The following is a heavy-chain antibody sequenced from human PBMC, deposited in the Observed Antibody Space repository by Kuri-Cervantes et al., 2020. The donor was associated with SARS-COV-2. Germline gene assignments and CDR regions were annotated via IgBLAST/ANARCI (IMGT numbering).Heavy chain of an antibody. CDR3: ARGLAVAGEGSFDY. V-gene: IGHV4-34*01. D-gene: IGHD6-19*01. Sequence: SETLSLTCTVSGGSISSYYWSWIRQPPGKGLEWIGEINHSGSTNYNPSLKSRVTISVDTSKNQFSLKLSSVTAADTAVYYCARGLAVAGEGSFDYWGQGTLVTISS. CDR1: GGSISSYY. J-gene: IGHJ4*02. CDR2: INHSGST.